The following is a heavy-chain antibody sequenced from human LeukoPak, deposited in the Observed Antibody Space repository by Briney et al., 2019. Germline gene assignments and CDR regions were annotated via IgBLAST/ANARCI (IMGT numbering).Heavy chain of an antibody. J-gene: IGHJ4*02. CDR1: GFTFNSCA. CDR2: ISGSGGST. D-gene: IGHD1-26*01. Sequence: PGVSLTLSCAASGFTFNSCAMRWLRQAPGKGLGWVSAISGSGGSTYYADSVKGRFTISRDNSKNTLYLQMNSLRAEDTAVYYCAKDGGVGATDYWGQGTLVTVSS. CDR3: AKDGGVGATDY. V-gene: IGHV3-23*01.